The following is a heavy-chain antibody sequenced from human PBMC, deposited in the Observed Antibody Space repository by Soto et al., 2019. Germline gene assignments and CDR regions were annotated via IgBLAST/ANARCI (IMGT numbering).Heavy chain of an antibody. CDR3: ARAPGGPGIAEY. CDR1: GYTFTSYA. CDR2: INAGNGNT. V-gene: IGHV1-3*01. J-gene: IGHJ4*02. D-gene: IGHD6-13*01. Sequence: ASVKVSCKASGYTFTSYAMQWVRQAPGQRLEWMGWINAGNGNTKYSQKFQGRVTITRDTSASTAYMESSSLRSEDTAVYYCARAPGGPGIAEYWGQGTLVTVSS.